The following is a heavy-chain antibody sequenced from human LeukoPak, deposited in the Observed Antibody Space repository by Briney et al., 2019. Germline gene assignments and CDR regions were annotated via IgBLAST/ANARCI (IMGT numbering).Heavy chain of an antibody. D-gene: IGHD6-19*01. CDR2: VYSGGLT. CDR3: VRDRWPGLGDF. CDR1: GFTVSDNY. J-gene: IGHJ6*02. V-gene: IGHV3-66*01. Sequence: GESLKISCAASGFTVSDNYMSWVRQAPGKGLEWVSTVYSGGLTYYADPVKGRFTISRDNSKNTLYLQMSSLRAEDTAVYYCVRDRWPGLGDFWGQGTTVTVSS.